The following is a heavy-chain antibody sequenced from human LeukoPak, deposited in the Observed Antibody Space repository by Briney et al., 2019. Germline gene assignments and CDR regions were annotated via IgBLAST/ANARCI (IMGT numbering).Heavy chain of an antibody. CDR3: ARRLGYCSGGSCYSDDAFDI. V-gene: IGHV3-30-3*01. CDR2: ISYDRSNK. D-gene: IGHD2-15*01. Sequence: GRSLRLSCAASGFTFSSYTMHWVRQAPGKGLEWVAVISYDRSNKYYADSVKGRFTISRDNSKNTLYLQMNSLRAEDTAVYYCARRLGYCSGGSCYSDDAFDIWGQGTMVTVSS. J-gene: IGHJ3*02. CDR1: GFTFSSYT.